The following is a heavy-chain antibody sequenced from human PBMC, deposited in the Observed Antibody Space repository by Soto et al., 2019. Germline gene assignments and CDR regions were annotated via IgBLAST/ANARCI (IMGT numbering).Heavy chain of an antibody. D-gene: IGHD3-22*01. CDR2: IYYSGTT. V-gene: IGHV4-59*08. Sequence: TSETLSLTCTVSGGSISSYYWSWIRQPPGKGLEWIGYIYYSGTTNYNPSLKSRVAMSVDTSKNQFSLKLSSVTAADTAVYYCARHLGYDSSGYYRNWFDPWGQGTLVTVSS. CDR1: GGSISSYY. CDR3: ARHLGYDSSGYYRNWFDP. J-gene: IGHJ5*02.